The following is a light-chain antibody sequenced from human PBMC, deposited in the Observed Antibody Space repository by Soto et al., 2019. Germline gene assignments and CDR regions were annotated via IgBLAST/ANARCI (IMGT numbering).Light chain of an antibody. CDR2: EVT. V-gene: IGLV2-8*01. Sequence: QSVLTQPPSASGSPGQSVAISCTGTSSDIGGYNFVSWYQQHPGKAPKLMIYEVTKRPSGVPDRFSGSKSGNTATLIVSGLQPEDEADYYCSSHGGSNNPHVFGTGTKVTVL. J-gene: IGLJ1*01. CDR3: SSHGGSNNPHV. CDR1: SSDIGGYNF.